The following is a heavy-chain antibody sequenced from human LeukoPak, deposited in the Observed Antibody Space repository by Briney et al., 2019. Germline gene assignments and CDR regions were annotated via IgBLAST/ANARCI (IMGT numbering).Heavy chain of an antibody. CDR2: ISSSGSTI. CDR1: GFTFSSYE. Sequence: GGSLRLSCAASGFTFSSYEMNWVRQAPGKGLECVSYISSSGSTIYYADSVKGRFTISRDNAKNSLYLQMNSLRAEDTAVYYCARALWFGELPTNFDYWGQGILVTVSS. D-gene: IGHD3-10*01. CDR3: ARALWFGELPTNFDY. V-gene: IGHV3-48*03. J-gene: IGHJ4*02.